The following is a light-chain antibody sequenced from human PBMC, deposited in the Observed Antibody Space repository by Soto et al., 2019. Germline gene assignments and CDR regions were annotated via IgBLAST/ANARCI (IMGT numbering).Light chain of an antibody. CDR2: DDS. CDR1: SSDVGGYNY. V-gene: IGLV2-14*01. CDR3: SSYTSSSTLLDV. J-gene: IGLJ1*01. Sequence: QSALTQPASVSGSPGQSITISCTGTSSDVGGYNYVSWYQQHPGKAPKLMIYDDSNRPSGVSNRFSGSKSGNTASLTISGLQAEDEADDYYSSYTSSSTLLDVFGTGTKLTVL.